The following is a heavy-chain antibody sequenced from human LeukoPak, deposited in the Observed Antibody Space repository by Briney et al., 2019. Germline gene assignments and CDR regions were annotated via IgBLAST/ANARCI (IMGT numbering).Heavy chain of an antibody. J-gene: IGHJ6*02. D-gene: IGHD6-13*01. CDR3: ARHLDMAAPSGMDV. CDR1: GGTFSSHA. V-gene: IGHV1-69*04. Sequence: ASVKVSCKASGGTFSSHAISWVRQAPGQGLEWMGRIIPILGIGKDAQKFQGRVTITADKSTSTAYMELSSLRSEDTAVHYCARHLDMAAPSGMDVWGQGTTVTVSS. CDR2: IIPILGIG.